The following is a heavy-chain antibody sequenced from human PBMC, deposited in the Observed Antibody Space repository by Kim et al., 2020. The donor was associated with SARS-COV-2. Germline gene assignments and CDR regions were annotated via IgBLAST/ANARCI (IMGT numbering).Heavy chain of an antibody. Sequence: YNPSLKSRVTISVDTSKNQFSLKLSSVTAADTAVYYCARRVGSGYYFIDYWGQGTLVTVSS. J-gene: IGHJ4*02. D-gene: IGHD3-22*01. V-gene: IGHV4-39*01. CDR3: ARRVGSGYYFIDY.